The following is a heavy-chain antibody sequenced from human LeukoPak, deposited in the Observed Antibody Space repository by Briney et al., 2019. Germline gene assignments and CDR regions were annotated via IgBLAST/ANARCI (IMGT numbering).Heavy chain of an antibody. CDR3: VRGSNYIYFDY. J-gene: IGHJ4*02. CDR2: INPNSGGT. Sequence: ASVKVSCKASGYTFIGYYMHWVRQAPGQGLEWMGWINPNSGGTNYAQKFQGRVTMTRDTSISTAYMELNRLRSEDTAVYYCVRGSNYIYFDYWGQGTLVTVSS. CDR1: GYTFIGYY. V-gene: IGHV1-2*02. D-gene: IGHD4-11*01.